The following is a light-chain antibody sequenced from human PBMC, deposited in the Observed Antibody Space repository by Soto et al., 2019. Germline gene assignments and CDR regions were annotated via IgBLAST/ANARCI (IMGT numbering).Light chain of an antibody. CDR2: GAS. CDR3: LQHGTTPPWT. CDR1: HIISSN. J-gene: IGKJ1*01. Sequence: EIVMTQSPATLSVSPGERATISCSASHIISSNLSCSQQNPGQAPTLVIYGASARATGIPDRFSGSGSGTDFTLSISRLESEDFAVYYCLQHGTTPPWTFGQGTRWIS. V-gene: IGKV3D-15*01.